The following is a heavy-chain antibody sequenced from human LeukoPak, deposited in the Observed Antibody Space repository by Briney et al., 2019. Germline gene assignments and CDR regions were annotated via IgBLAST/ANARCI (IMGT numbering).Heavy chain of an antibody. J-gene: IGHJ4*02. CDR3: ARSPSRPAANIDY. V-gene: IGHV3-21*01. D-gene: IGHD2-2*01. CDR1: GLTFSSYS. CDR2: ISSSSSYI. Sequence: PGGSLRLSCAASGLTFSSYSMNWVRQAPGKGLEWVSSISSSSSYIYYADSVKGRFTISRDNAKNSLYLQMNSLRAEDTAVYYCARSPSRPAANIDYWGQGTLVTVSS.